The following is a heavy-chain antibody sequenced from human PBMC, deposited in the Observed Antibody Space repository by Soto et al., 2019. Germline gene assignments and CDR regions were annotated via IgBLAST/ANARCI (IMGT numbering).Heavy chain of an antibody. CDR2: IYYSGST. V-gene: IGHV4-39*01. D-gene: IGHD2-15*01. CDR1: GGSISSSSYY. Sequence: SETLSLTCTVSGGSISSSSYYWGWIRQPPGKGLEWIGSIYYSGSTYYNPSLKSRVTISVDTSKNQFSLKLSSVTAADTAVYYCATLTTIVVVVAATHFDAFDIWGQGTMVTVSS. J-gene: IGHJ3*02. CDR3: ATLTTIVVVVAATHFDAFDI.